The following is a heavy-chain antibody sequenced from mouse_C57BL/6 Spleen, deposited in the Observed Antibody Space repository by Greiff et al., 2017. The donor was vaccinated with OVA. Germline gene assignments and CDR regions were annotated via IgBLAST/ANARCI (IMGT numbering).Heavy chain of an antibody. J-gene: IGHJ2*01. CDR2: INPNNGGT. V-gene: IGHV1-26*01. D-gene: IGHD1-1*01. CDR1: GYTFTDYY. CDR3: ARRALLPHFDY. Sequence: EVQLQQSGPELVKPGASVKISCKASGYTFTDYYMNWVKQSHGKSLEWIGDINPNNGGTSYNQKFKGKATLTVDKSSSTAYMELRSLTSEDSAVYYCARRALLPHFDYWGQGTTLTVSS.